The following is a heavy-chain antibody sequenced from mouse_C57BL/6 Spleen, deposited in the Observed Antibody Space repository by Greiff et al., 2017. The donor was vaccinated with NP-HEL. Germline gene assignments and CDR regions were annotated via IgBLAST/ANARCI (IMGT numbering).Heavy chain of an antibody. CDR3: ARGGELGRFDY. J-gene: IGHJ2*01. V-gene: IGHV1-81*01. CDR1: GYTFTSYG. D-gene: IGHD4-1*01. CDR2: IYPRSGNT. Sequence: QVQLQQSGAELARPGASVKLSCKASGYTFTSYGISWVKQRTGQGLEWIGEIYPRSGNTYYNEKFKGKATLTADKSSSTAYMELRSLTSEDSAVCYCARGGELGRFDYWGQGTTLTVSS.